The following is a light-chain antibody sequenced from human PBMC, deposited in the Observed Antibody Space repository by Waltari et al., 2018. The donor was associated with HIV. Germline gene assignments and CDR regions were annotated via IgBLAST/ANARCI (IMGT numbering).Light chain of an antibody. V-gene: IGLV2-8*01. CDR2: EVT. Sequence: HSALPPPPSASGSPGHSVTIPCPGTSSAVGASNHASWYQQHPGKAPKLIIYEVTKRPSGVPDRFSASKSGNTASLTVSGLQTDDEADYYCSSYAGSNTLIFGGGTNLIVL. CDR1: SSAVGASNH. CDR3: SSYAGSNTLI. J-gene: IGLJ2*01.